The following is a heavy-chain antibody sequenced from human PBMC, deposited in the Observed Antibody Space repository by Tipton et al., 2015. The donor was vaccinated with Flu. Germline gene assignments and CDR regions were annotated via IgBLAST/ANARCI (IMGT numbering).Heavy chain of an antibody. D-gene: IGHD6-6*01. J-gene: IGHJ4*02. Sequence: LSLTCTISGGSIGPHYWSWIRQPPGKGLEWIGYIYYSGSTNYNPSLESRVTISDDLSRRQFSLRLTSVTAADTAVYYCALAARPGNFPYWGQGSLVTVSS. CDR3: ALAARPGNFPY. V-gene: IGHV4-59*11. CDR1: GGSIGPHY. CDR2: IYYSGST.